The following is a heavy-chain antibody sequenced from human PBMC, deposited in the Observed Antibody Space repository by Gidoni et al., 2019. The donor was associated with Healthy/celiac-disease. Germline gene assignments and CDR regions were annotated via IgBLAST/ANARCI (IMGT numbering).Heavy chain of an antibody. CDR2: ISSSGSTI. CDR1: GFTFSSYE. V-gene: IGHV3-48*03. Sequence: EVQLVESGGGLVQPGGSLRLSCAASGFTFSSYEMNWVRQAPGKGLEWVSYISSSGSTIYYADSVKGRFTIARDNAKNSLYLQMNSLRAEDTAVYYCARGYYGSGPVDYWGQGTLVTVSS. CDR3: ARGYYGSGPVDY. J-gene: IGHJ4*02. D-gene: IGHD3-10*01.